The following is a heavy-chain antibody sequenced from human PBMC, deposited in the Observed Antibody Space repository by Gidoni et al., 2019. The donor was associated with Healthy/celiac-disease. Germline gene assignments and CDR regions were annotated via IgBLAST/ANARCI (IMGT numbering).Heavy chain of an antibody. J-gene: IGHJ4*02. CDR1: GFTFSNDA. Sequence: EVQLLEYGGGLVQPGGSLRLSCAASGFTFSNDAMSWVRQAPGKGLEWVSAISGSGGSTYYADSVKGRFTISRDNSKNTLYLQMNSLRAEDTAVYYCAKDQRRRQLLPTALDYWGQGPLVTVSS. V-gene: IGHV3-23*01. D-gene: IGHD2-2*01. CDR2: ISGSGGST. CDR3: AKDQRRRQLLPTALDY.